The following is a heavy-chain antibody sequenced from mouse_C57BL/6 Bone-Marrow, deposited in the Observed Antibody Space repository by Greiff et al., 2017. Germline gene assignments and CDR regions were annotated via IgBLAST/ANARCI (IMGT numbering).Heavy chain of an antibody. CDR1: GYTFTDYE. CDR3: TRRYESYFYYAMDY. CDR2: IDPETGGT. V-gene: IGHV1-15*01. Sequence: VQLQQSGAELVRPGASVTLSCKASGYTFTDYEMHWVKQTPVHGLEWIGAIDPETGGTAYNQKFKGKAILTADKSSSTSYMELRSLTSEYSAVYYCTRRYESYFYYAMDYWGQGTSVTVSS. J-gene: IGHJ4*01. D-gene: IGHD2-3*01.